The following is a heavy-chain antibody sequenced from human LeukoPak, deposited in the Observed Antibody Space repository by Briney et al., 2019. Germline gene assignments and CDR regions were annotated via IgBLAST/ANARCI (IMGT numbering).Heavy chain of an antibody. CDR3: ARRITYYDFWSEGGWFDP. J-gene: IGHJ5*02. CDR2: IYYSGST. Sequence: SETLSLTCTVSGGSISSYYWSWIRQPPGKGLEWIGYIYYSGSTNYNPSLKSRVTISVDTSKNQFSLKLSSVTAADTAVYYCARRITYYDFWSEGGWFDPWGQGTLVTVSS. V-gene: IGHV4-59*12. D-gene: IGHD3-3*01. CDR1: GGSISSYY.